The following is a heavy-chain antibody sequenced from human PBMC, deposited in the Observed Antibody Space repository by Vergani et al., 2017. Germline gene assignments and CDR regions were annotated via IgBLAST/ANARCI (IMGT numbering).Heavy chain of an antibody. J-gene: IGHJ3*02. CDR2: TRNKANSYTT. CDR3: ARLGYCSSTTCRQAFDI. CDR1: GFTLSDHV. Sequence: EVQLVESGGGLVQPGGSLRLSCAASGFTLSDHVMDWVRQGPGKGLEWVGRTRNKANSYTTEYAASVKGRFTISRDDSKNSLYLQMNSLKIEDTAVYYCARLGYCSSTTCRQAFDIWGQGTMVTVS. V-gene: IGHV3-72*01. D-gene: IGHD2-2*01.